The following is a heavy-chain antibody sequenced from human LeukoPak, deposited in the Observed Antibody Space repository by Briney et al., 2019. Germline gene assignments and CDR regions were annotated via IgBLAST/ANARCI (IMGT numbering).Heavy chain of an antibody. CDR2: ISSSGGHT. V-gene: IGHV3-23*01. CDR1: GFTFSSYA. J-gene: IGHJ6*03. D-gene: IGHD2-2*01. Sequence: PGGSLGLSCAASGFTFSSYAMSWVRQAPGRGPEWVSTISSSGGHTYYADSVKGRFTIFRDNSKNTLYLQMNSLRADDTAVYYCAKRGVAAAMGIYYYYYMDVWGKGTTVTVSS. CDR3: AKRGVAAAMGIYYYYYMDV.